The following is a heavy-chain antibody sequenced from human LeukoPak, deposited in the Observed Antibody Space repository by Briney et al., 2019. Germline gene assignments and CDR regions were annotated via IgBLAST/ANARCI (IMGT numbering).Heavy chain of an antibody. J-gene: IGHJ4*02. Sequence: GRSLRLSCAASGFTFSSYGMHWARQAPGKGLEWVAAISYDGSNKFYADSVKGRFTISRENAKDSLYLQMTSLRAEDTAVYYCARDRGWHQYDYWGQGTMVSVSS. CDR2: ISYDGSNK. CDR1: GFTFSSYG. CDR3: ARDRGWHQYDY. V-gene: IGHV3-30*03. D-gene: IGHD2-15*01.